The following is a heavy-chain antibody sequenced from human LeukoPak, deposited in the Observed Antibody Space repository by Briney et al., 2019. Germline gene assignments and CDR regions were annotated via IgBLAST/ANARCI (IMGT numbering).Heavy chain of an antibody. J-gene: IGHJ5*02. CDR3: AFAVVPAAMPWFDP. Sequence: GGSLRLSCAASGFTFSSYVMNWVRQAPGKGLEWVSYISSSGSTIYYADSVKGRFTISRDNAKNSLYLQMNSLRAEDTAVYYCAFAVVPAAMPWFDPWGQGTLVTVSS. CDR1: GFTFSSYV. V-gene: IGHV3-48*03. D-gene: IGHD2-2*01. CDR2: ISSSGSTI.